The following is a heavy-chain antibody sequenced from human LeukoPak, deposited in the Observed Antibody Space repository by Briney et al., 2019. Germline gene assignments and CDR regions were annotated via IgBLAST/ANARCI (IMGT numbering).Heavy chain of an antibody. CDR1: GYTFTIYA. J-gene: IGHJ6*03. CDR2: ISTNTGNP. Sequence: GASVTVSFTSSGYTFTIYAMNWVRQAPGQGLEWMGWISTNTGNPTYAQGFTGRFVFSLDTSVSTAYLQISSLKAEDTAVYYCARKSVAATPRDIVYQYSYMDVWGKGTTVTVSS. D-gene: IGHD2-15*01. V-gene: IGHV7-4-1*02. CDR3: ARKSVAATPRDIVYQYSYMDV.